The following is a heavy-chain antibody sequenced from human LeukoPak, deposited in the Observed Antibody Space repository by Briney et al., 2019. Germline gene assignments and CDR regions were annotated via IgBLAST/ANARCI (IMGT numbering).Heavy chain of an antibody. Sequence: ASVKVSCKASGYTFTSYYMHWVRQAPGQGLEWMGIINPSGGSTSYAQKFQGRVTMTRDMSTSTVYMELSSLRSEDTAVYYCARGMVRGPNERPFDYWGQGTLVTVSS. CDR1: GYTFTSYY. CDR3: ARGMVRGPNERPFDY. CDR2: INPSGGST. D-gene: IGHD3-10*01. V-gene: IGHV1-46*01. J-gene: IGHJ4*02.